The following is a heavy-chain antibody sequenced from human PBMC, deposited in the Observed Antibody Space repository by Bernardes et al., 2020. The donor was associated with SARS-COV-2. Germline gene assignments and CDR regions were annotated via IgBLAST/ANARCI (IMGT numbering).Heavy chain of an antibody. CDR1: GFTFSRDW. D-gene: IGHD3-22*01. V-gene: IGHV3-7*04. CDR3: ARWRYFDSSGFYYYFDY. Sequence: GWSLRLSCAASGFTFSRDWMSWVRQAPGNGLEWVANINQDGSEKYYVDSVRGRFTVSRDNGKKSLYLQMNSLRAEDTAVYYCARWRYFDSSGFYYYFDYWGQGTLVTVSS. J-gene: IGHJ4*02. CDR2: INQDGSEK.